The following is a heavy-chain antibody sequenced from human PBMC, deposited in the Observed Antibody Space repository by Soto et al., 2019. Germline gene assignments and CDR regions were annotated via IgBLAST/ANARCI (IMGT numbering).Heavy chain of an antibody. V-gene: IGHV4-38-2*02. D-gene: IGHD2-15*01. Sequence: SETLSLTCAVSGFFISSGNYWGWIRKPPGKGLEWIGSIFHGGNTYYNPSLKSRVTISVDMSKNQFSLKLNSVTAADTAAYYCARERWYDAFDVWGQGTVVTVSS. J-gene: IGHJ3*01. CDR3: ARERWYDAFDV. CDR1: GFFISSGNY. CDR2: IFHGGNT.